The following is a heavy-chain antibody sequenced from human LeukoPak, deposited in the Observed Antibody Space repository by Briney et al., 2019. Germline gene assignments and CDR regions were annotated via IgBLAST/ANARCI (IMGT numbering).Heavy chain of an antibody. V-gene: IGHV1-18*01. CDR2: ISAYNGNT. Sequence: GASVKVSCKASGYTFTSYGISWVRQAPGQGLEWMGWISAYNGNTNYAQKLQGRVTMTTDTSTSTAYVELRSLRSDDTAVYYCARDFSSSDYYDSSGYDYWGQGTLVTVSS. CDR3: ARDFSSSDYYDSSGYDY. J-gene: IGHJ4*02. D-gene: IGHD3-22*01. CDR1: GYTFTSYG.